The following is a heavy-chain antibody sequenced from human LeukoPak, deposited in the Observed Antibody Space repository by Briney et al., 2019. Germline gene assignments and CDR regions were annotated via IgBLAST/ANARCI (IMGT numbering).Heavy chain of an antibody. V-gene: IGHV1-18*01. CDR2: ISAYNGNT. J-gene: IGHJ5*02. D-gene: IGHD3-22*01. CDR1: GYTFTSYG. CDR3: ARDQGYDSSGYLLGWFDP. Sequence: ASVKVSCKASGYTFTSYGISWVRQAPGQGLEWMGWISAYNGNTNYAQKLQGRVTMTTDTSTSTAYMELRSLRSDDTAVYYCARDQGYDSSGYLLGWFDPWGQGTLVTVSS.